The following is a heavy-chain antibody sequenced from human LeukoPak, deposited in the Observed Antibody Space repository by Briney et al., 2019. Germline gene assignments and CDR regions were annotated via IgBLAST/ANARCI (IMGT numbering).Heavy chain of an antibody. CDR3: AKFTGFGSIFGVVTGNNWFDP. Sequence: PGGSLRLSCAASGFTFSSYAMSWVRQAPGKGLEWVSPISGSGGSTYYAHSVKGRFTISRDNSKNTLYLQMNSLRAEDTAVYYCAKFTGFGSIFGVVTGNNWFDPWGQGTLVTVSS. CDR2: ISGSGGST. J-gene: IGHJ5*02. CDR1: GFTFSSYA. V-gene: IGHV3-23*01. D-gene: IGHD3-3*01.